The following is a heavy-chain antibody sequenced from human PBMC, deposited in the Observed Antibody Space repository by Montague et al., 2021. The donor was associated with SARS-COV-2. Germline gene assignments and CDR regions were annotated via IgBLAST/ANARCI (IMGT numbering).Heavy chain of an antibody. D-gene: IGHD1-26*01. CDR1: GFSLSTSGMC. V-gene: IGHV2-70*01. CDR3: ARIWGATRGDAFDI. CDR2: IDWDDDK. Sequence: VKPTQTLTLTCTFSGFSLSTSGMCVSWIRQPPGKALEWLALIDWDDDKYYSTSLKTRLIISKDTSKNQVVLTMTNMDPVDTATYYCARIWGATRGDAFDIWGQGTMVTVSS. J-gene: IGHJ3*02.